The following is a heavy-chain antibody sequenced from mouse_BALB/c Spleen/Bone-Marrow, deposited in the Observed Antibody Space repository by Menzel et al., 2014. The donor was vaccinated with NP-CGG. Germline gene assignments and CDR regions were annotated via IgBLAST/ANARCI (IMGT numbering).Heavy chain of an antibody. CDR1: GFDIKDTY. Sequence: EVLLVESGAELVKPGASVKLSCTASGFDIKDTYMHWVKQRPEQGLEWIGRIDPATGNTKYDPKFQGKATMTADTSSNTACLQLSSLTSEDTAVYCGDFYYYGSSLFAYWGQGTLVTVSA. V-gene: IGHV14-3*02. CDR2: IDPATGNT. CDR3: DFYYYGSSLFAY. D-gene: IGHD1-1*01. J-gene: IGHJ3*01.